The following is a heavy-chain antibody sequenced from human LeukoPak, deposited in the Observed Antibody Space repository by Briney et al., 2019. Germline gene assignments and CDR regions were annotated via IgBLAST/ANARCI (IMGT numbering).Heavy chain of an antibody. J-gene: IGHJ3*02. V-gene: IGHV1-69*04. CDR2: IIPILGIA. CDR1: GGTFSSYA. CDR3: ARVRGMVRGYDAFDI. Sequence: GASVKVSCKASGGTFSSYAISWVRQAPGQGLEWMGRIIPILGIANYAQKFQGRVTITADKSTSTAYMELSSLRSEDTAVYYCARVRGMVRGYDAFDIWGQGTMVTVSS. D-gene: IGHD3-10*01.